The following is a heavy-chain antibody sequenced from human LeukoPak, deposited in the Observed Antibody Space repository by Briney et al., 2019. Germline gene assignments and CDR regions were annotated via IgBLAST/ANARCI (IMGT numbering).Heavy chain of an antibody. Sequence: PSETLSLTCTVSGGSISSSSYSWGWIRQPPGKGLEWIGSIYYSGSTYYNPSLKSRVTISVDTSKNQFSLKLSSVTAADTAVYYCARWSIAFDPWGQGTLVTVSS. J-gene: IGHJ5*02. CDR2: IYYSGST. D-gene: IGHD6-6*01. CDR3: ARWSIAFDP. CDR1: GGSISSSSYS. V-gene: IGHV4-39*01.